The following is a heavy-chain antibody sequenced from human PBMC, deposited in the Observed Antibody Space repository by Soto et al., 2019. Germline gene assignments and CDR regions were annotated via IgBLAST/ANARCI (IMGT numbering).Heavy chain of an antibody. CDR2: MNPNSGNT. CDR1: GYTFTSYD. J-gene: IGHJ6*02. Sequence: GASVKVSCKASGYTFTSYDINWVRQATGQGLEWMGWMNPNSGNTGYAQKFQGRVTMTRNTSISTAYMELSSLRSEDTAVYYCARFGYHVLRFLEWLSPYGMDVWGQGTTVTVSS. D-gene: IGHD3-3*01. V-gene: IGHV1-8*01. CDR3: ARFGYHVLRFLEWLSPYGMDV.